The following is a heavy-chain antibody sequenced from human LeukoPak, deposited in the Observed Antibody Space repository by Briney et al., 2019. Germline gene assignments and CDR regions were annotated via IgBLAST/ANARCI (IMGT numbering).Heavy chain of an antibody. CDR1: GFSFSSYG. D-gene: IGHD2-21*02. CDR2: IWYDGSKK. J-gene: IGHJ6*02. CDR3: AREGLVVVTAIIYYYYGMDV. V-gene: IGHV3-33*01. Sequence: PGGSLRLSCAASGFSFSSYGMHWVRQAPGKGLEWVAVIWYDGSKKYYADSVKGRFIISRDNSRNALYLQMNSLRVEDTTVYYCAREGLVVVTAIIYYYYGMDVWGQGTTVTVSS.